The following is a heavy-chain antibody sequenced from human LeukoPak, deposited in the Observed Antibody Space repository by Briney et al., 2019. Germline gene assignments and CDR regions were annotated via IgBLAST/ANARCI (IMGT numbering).Heavy chain of an antibody. D-gene: IGHD2-2*01. J-gene: IGHJ4*02. Sequence: SSETLSLTCAVYGGSFSGYYWSWIRQPPGKGLEWIGEINQSGSTNYNPSLKSRVTISVDTSKNQFSLKLSSVTAADTAVYYCARLGVVVPAAIRRGGFDYWGQGTLVTVSS. CDR1: GGSFSGYY. V-gene: IGHV4-34*01. CDR3: ARLGVVVPAAIRRGGFDY. CDR2: INQSGST.